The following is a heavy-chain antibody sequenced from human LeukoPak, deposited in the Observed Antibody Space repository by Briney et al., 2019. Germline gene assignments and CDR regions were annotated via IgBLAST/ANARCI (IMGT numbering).Heavy chain of an antibody. D-gene: IGHD6-19*01. J-gene: IGHJ4*02. CDR1: GGSISSSSYY. Sequence: KPSETLSLTCTVSGGSISSSSYYWGWIRQPPGEGLEWIGSIYYSGSTYYNPSLKRRVTISVDTSKNQFSLKLSSVTAADTAVYYCARGIYSSGWYVDYWGQGTLVTVSS. V-gene: IGHV4-39*07. CDR2: IYYSGST. CDR3: ARGIYSSGWYVDY.